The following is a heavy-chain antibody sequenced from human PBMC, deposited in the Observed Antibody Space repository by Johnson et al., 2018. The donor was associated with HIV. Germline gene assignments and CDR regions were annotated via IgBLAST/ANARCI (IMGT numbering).Heavy chain of an antibody. CDR2: ISHDGSHK. D-gene: IGHD3-16*01. Sequence: VQLVESGGGVVQPGRSLRLSCAASGFTFSSMHWDRQAPGKGLEWVAVISHDGSHKYYADSVKGRFSLSRDISKNMLYLQMSSLRPEDTAVYYCARGGKRVMAAFDIWGQGTMVTVSS. J-gene: IGHJ3*02. CDR1: GFTFSS. CDR3: ARGGKRVMAAFDI. V-gene: IGHV3-30*03.